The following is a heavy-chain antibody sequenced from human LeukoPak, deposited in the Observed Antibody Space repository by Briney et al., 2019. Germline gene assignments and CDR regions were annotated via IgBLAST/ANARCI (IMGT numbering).Heavy chain of an antibody. CDR3: ARDFGAGSYRYGMDV. Sequence: PSETLSLTCSVSGDSITNYNYHWGWIRQPPGKGLEWIGRLYNTGSTDNTDSNPSLQSRVTISADTSMNQIFLRLTSVTAADTAVYYCARDFGAGSYRYGMDVWGQGITVTVSS. J-gene: IGHJ6*02. CDR2: LYNTGSTDNT. V-gene: IGHV4-39*07. D-gene: IGHD3-10*01. CDR1: GDSITNYNYH.